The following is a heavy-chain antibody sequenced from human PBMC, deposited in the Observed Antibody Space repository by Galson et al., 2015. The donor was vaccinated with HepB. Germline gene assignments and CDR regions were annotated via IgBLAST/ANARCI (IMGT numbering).Heavy chain of an antibody. J-gene: IGHJ3*02. V-gene: IGHV3-48*01. CDR2: ISSSSSTI. D-gene: IGHD3-3*01. CDR1: GFTFSSYS. Sequence: SLRLSCAASGFTFSSYSMNWVRQAPGKGLEWVSYISSSSSTIYYADSVKGRFTISRDNAKNSLYLQMNSLRAEDTAVYYCASSDFWSGYYWTDDAFDIWGQGTMVTVSS. CDR3: ASSDFWSGYYWTDDAFDI.